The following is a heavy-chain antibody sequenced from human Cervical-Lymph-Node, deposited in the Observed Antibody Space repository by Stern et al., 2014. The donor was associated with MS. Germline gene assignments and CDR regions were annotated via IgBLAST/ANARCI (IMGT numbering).Heavy chain of an antibody. CDR1: GFTFTSYD. Sequence: VQLGESGAEVRKPGASVKVSCKASGFTFTSYDIHWVRQAPGQGLEWMGKINPGGGGASYAQKFQGRVTVTRDTSTNTVYMELSSLRSEDTAVYYCARDSYDSKLRFDFWGQGTLVTVSS. J-gene: IGHJ4*02. CDR3: ARDSYDSKLRFDF. D-gene: IGHD3-22*01. CDR2: INPGGGGA. V-gene: IGHV1-46*01.